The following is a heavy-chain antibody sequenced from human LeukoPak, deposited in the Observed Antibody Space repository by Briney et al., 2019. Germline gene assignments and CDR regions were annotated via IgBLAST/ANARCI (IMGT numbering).Heavy chain of an antibody. CDR3: AKDRGYCSGGSCYYFDY. Sequence: GGSLRLSCAASGFTFSSYSMHWVRQAPGKGLEWVAFIRYDGSNKYYADSVKGRFTISRDNSKNTLYLQMNSLRAEDTAVYYCAKDRGYCSGGSCYYFDYWGQGTLVTVSS. V-gene: IGHV3-30*02. CDR1: GFTFSSYS. D-gene: IGHD2-15*01. J-gene: IGHJ4*02. CDR2: IRYDGSNK.